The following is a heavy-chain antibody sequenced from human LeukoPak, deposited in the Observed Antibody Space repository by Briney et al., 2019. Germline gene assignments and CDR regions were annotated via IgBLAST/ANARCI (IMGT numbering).Heavy chain of an antibody. CDR2: ISSNGGST. V-gene: IGHV3-64D*06. CDR1: GFTFSSYA. J-gene: IGHJ4*02. CDR3: VKDLTGGFDY. D-gene: IGHD7-27*01. Sequence: GGSLRLSCSASGFTFSSYAMHWVRRAPGKGLEYVSAISSNGGSTYYADSVKGRFTISRDNSKNTLYLQMSSLGAEDTAVYYCVKDLTGGFDYWGQGTLVTVSS.